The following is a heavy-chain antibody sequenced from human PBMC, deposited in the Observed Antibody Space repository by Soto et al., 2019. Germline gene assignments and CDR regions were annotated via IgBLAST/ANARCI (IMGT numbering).Heavy chain of an antibody. CDR2: ISHSGTT. CDR3: AAEIVVVTA. CDR1: GGSISNGAYS. Sequence: QLHLQQSGSGLVKPSQTLSLTCAVSGGSISNGAYSWSWIRQPPGKGLELIGSISHSGTTHFNPSLKSRVTISADRSKNQCSLKLSSVTAADTAVYFCAAEIVVVTAWGQGTLVTVSS. J-gene: IGHJ5*02. D-gene: IGHD2-21*02. V-gene: IGHV4-30-2*01.